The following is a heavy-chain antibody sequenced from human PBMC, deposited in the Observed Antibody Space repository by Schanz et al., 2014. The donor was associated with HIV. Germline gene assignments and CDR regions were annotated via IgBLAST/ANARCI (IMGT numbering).Heavy chain of an antibody. Sequence: EVQLLESGGGLVQPGGSLRLSCAASGFTFSSYAMSWVRQAPGKGLEWVSGISGNGGSTYHADSVKGRFTISRDNSKNTLYLQMNSLRAEDSAVYYCAKALTSSAAGNFDPWGQGTLVTVSS. J-gene: IGHJ5*02. CDR1: GFTFSSYA. V-gene: IGHV3-23*01. D-gene: IGHD6-13*01. CDR3: AKALTSSAAGNFDP. CDR2: ISGNGGST.